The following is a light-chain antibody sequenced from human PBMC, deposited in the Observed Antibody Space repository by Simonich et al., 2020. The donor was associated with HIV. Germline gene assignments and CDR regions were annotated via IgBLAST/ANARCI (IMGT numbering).Light chain of an antibody. CDR2: AAS. J-gene: IGKJ3*01. Sequence: DIQMTQSPSSLSASVGDIVTVTCRASQTISNYLNWYQQKPGKAPKLLIYAASTLQSGVPSRFSGSGSGTEFTLTISSLQPEDFATYYCQQLNSFTFGPGTKVDIK. CDR1: QTISNY. CDR3: QQLNSFT. V-gene: IGKV1-9*01.